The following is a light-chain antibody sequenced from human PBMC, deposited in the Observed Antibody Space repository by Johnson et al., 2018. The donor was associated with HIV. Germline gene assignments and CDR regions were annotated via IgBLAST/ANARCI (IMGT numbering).Light chain of an antibody. CDR2: ETT. Sequence: QSVLTQPPSVSAAPGQKVTISCSGSSSDMGNYAVSWYQQLPGTAPKLLIYETTKRPSGIPDRFSGSRSGTSATLGITGLQTGDEADYYCATCDNSLRVFGTGTKVTVL. CDR1: SSDMGNYA. J-gene: IGLJ1*01. V-gene: IGLV1-51*02. CDR3: ATCDNSLRV.